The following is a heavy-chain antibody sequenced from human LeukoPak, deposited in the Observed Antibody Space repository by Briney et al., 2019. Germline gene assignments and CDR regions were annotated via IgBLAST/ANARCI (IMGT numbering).Heavy chain of an antibody. CDR3: ASGSGYSYGGHYYYMYV. V-gene: IGHV3-21*01. D-gene: IGHD5-18*01. CDR1: GFTFSSYS. J-gene: IGHJ6*03. CDR2: ISSSSSYI. Sequence: GGSLRLSCAASGFTFSSYSMNWVRQAPGKGLEWVSSISSSSSYIYYADSVKGRFTISRDNAKNSLYLQMNSLRAEDTAVYYCASGSGYSYGGHYYYMYVWGKGTTVTISS.